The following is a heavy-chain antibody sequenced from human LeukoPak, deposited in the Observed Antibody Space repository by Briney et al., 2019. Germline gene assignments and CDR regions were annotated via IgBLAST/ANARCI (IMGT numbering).Heavy chain of an antibody. CDR1: GDSISPYY. D-gene: IGHD6-19*01. V-gene: IGHV4-59*01. CDR2: VHHSGTT. Sequence: PSETLSLTXIVSGDSISPYYWSWIRQPPGKGLEWIGYVHHSGTTNYNPSLKSRVTISVDTSKNQFSLKLTSVTAADTAVYYCARGAGLAVAGWYDPWGQGTLVTVSS. J-gene: IGHJ5*02. CDR3: ARGAGLAVAGWYDP.